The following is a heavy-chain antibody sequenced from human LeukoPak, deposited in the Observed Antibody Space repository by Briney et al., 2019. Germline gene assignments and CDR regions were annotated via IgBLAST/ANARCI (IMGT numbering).Heavy chain of an antibody. Sequence: GGSLRLSCAASGFTFSSYGMHWVRQAPGKGLEWVAVISYDGSNKYYADSVKGRFTISRDNSKNTLYLQMNSLRAEDTAVYYCAKLAIGVVPAASQSFDYWGQGTLVTVSS. CDR1: GFTFSSYG. J-gene: IGHJ4*02. CDR2: ISYDGSNK. D-gene: IGHD2-2*01. V-gene: IGHV3-30*18. CDR3: AKLAIGVVPAASQSFDY.